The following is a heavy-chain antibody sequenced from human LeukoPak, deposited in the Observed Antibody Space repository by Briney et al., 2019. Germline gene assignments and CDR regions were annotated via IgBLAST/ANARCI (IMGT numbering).Heavy chain of an antibody. CDR3: ARSEGDCSGGSCHLFLDY. V-gene: IGHV3-53*01. CDR1: GFTFSSYG. J-gene: IGHJ4*02. D-gene: IGHD2-15*01. Sequence: GGSLRLSCAASGFTFSSYGMHWVRQAPGKGLEWVSVIYSGGSTYYADSVKGRFTISRDNSKNTLYLQMNSLRAEDTAVYYCARSEGDCSGGSCHLFLDYWGQGTLVTVSS. CDR2: IYSGGST.